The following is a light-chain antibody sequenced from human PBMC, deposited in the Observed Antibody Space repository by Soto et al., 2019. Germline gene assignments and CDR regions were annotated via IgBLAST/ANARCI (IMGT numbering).Light chain of an antibody. J-gene: IGLJ1*01. V-gene: IGLV2-14*01. CDR2: DVS. CDR3: SSYTSSSTYV. Sequence: QSVLTQPASVSGSPGQSITISCTGTSSDAGGYNYVSWYQQHPGKAPKLMIFDVSDRPSGVSNRFSGSKSGNTASLTISGLQAEDEADYYCSSYTSSSTYVFGIGTKVTVL. CDR1: SSDAGGYNY.